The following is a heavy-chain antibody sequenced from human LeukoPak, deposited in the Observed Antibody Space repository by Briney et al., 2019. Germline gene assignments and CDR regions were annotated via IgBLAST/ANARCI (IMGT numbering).Heavy chain of an antibody. CDR1: GFTFSSYE. J-gene: IGHJ4*02. CDR2: ISGSGDST. D-gene: IGHD2-2*01. Sequence: GGSLRLSCAASGFTFSSYEMNWVRQAPGKGLEWVSVISGSGDSTYYADSVKGRFTISRDKSKNTLYLQMNSLRAEDTAMYYCAKDFCSTTSCRFDYWGQGTLVTVSS. CDR3: AKDFCSTTSCRFDY. V-gene: IGHV3-23*01.